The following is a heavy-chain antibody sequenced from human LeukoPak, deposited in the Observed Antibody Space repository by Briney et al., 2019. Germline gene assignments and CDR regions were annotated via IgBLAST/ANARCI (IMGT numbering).Heavy chain of an antibody. CDR1: GFTFSSYW. J-gene: IGHJ4*02. D-gene: IGHD6-13*01. V-gene: IGHV3-74*01. CDR2: INSDGSST. CDR3: ARESSSWYGYYFDY. Sequence: GGSLRLSCAASGFTFSSYWMHWVRQAPGKGLVWVSRINSDGSSTSYADSVKGRFTISRDNAKNTLYLQMNSLRAEDTAVYYCARESSSWYGYYFDYWGQGTLVTVSS.